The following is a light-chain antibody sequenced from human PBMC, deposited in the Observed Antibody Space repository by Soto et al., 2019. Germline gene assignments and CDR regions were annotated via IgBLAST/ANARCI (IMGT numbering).Light chain of an antibody. CDR3: QSYDSSLSGYV. J-gene: IGLJ1*01. CDR1: SSNIGAGFD. CDR2: DNN. Sequence: QSVLTQPPSLSGAPGQRVTISCTGRSSNIGAGFDVHWYQQLPGTAPKLLSYDNNNRPSGVPDRFSGSKSGTSASLAITGLQIENEADYYCQSYDSSLSGYVFGTGTKVTVL. V-gene: IGLV1-40*01.